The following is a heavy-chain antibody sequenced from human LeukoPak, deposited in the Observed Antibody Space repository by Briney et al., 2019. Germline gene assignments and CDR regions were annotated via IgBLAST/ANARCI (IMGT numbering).Heavy chain of an antibody. CDR2: ISGSGGST. J-gene: IGHJ4*02. V-gene: IGHV3-23*01. CDR1: GFTVSNNG. Sequence: GGSLRLSCAASGFTVSNNGLSWFRQAPGKGLEWVSAISGSGGSTYYADSVKGRFTISRDNSKNTLYLQMNSLRAEDTAVYYCAKIRGLGATTRNYFDYWGQGTLVTVSS. D-gene: IGHD1-26*01. CDR3: AKIRGLGATTRNYFDY.